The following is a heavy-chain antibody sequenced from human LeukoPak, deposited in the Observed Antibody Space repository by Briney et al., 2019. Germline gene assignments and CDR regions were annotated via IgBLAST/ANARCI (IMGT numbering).Heavy chain of an antibody. CDR2: IYTTGST. D-gene: IGHD1-26*01. Sequence: SETLSLTCSVSGGSISPYYWSWVRQPAGKGLEWIGRIYTTGSTNYNPSLKSRVTMSVDTSKNQFSLKLSSVTAADTAVYYCARIGGSFPSLDSWGQGTRVTVSS. V-gene: IGHV4-4*07. J-gene: IGHJ5*01. CDR1: GGSISPYY. CDR3: ARIGGSFPSLDS.